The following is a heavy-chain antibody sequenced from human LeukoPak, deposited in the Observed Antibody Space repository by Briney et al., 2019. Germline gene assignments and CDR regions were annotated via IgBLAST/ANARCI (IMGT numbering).Heavy chain of an antibody. V-gene: IGHV3-23*01. CDR2: ISGSGGST. J-gene: IGHJ4*02. D-gene: IGHD6-19*01. Sequence: GGSPRLSCAASGFTFSSYAMSWVRQAPGKGLEWVSGISGSGGSTYYADSVKGRFTISRDNSKNTLYLQMNSLRAEDTAVYYCANGDLRWLGIDYWGQGTLVTVSS. CDR1: GFTFSSYA. CDR3: ANGDLRWLGIDY.